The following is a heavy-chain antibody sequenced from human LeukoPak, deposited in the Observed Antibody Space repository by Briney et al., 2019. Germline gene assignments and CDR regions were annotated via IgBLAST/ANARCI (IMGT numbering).Heavy chain of an antibody. D-gene: IGHD5-18*01. CDR2: IWYDGTNK. CDR3: ARDQRGFSYSEYYFDY. V-gene: IGHV3-33*01. Sequence: GRSLRLSCAASGVSFSSYGMHWVRQAPGKGLEWVAVIWYDGTNKYYADSVKGRFTISRDNSKNTLYLQMNSLRAEDTAVYYCARDQRGFSYSEYYFDYWGKGTLVTVSS. CDR1: GVSFSSYG. J-gene: IGHJ4*02.